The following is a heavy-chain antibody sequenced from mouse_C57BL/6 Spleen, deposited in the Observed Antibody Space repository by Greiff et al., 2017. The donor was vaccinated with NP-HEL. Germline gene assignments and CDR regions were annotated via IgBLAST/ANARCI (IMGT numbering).Heavy chain of an antibody. D-gene: IGHD2-1*01. CDR2: IYPGDGDT. CDR1: GYAFSSYW. V-gene: IGHV1-80*01. Sequence: QVQLKQSGAELVKPGASVKISCKASGYAFSSYWMNWVKQRPGKGLEWIGQIYPGDGDTNYNGKFKGKATLTADKSSSTAYMQLSSLTSEDSAVYFCARDYGNLAWFAYWGEGTLVTVSA. CDR3: ARDYGNLAWFAY. J-gene: IGHJ3*01.